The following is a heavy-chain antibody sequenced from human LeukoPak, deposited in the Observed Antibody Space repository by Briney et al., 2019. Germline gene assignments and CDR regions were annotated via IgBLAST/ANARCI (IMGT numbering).Heavy chain of an antibody. CDR2: IYYSGST. CDR3: ARGRNGDYGYYFDY. J-gene: IGHJ4*02. V-gene: IGHV4-39*07. D-gene: IGHD4-17*01. Sequence: SETLSLTCTVSGGSISSSSYYWGWIRQPPGKGLEWIGSIYYSGSTYYNPSLKSRVTISVDTSKNQFSLKLSSVTAADTAVYYCARGRNGDYGYYFDYWGQGTLVTVSS. CDR1: GGSISSSSYY.